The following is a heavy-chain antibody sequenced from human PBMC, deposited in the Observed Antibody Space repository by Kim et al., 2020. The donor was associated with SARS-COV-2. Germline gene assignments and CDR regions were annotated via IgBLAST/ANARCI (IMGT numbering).Heavy chain of an antibody. CDR3: AKDWNQWLVQYYFDY. V-gene: IGHV3-23*01. Sequence: DTVQGRFTIARDNSKNTLYLQMNSLSAEDTAVYYCAKDWNQWLVQYYFDYWGQVTLVTVSS. J-gene: IGHJ4*02. D-gene: IGHD6-19*01.